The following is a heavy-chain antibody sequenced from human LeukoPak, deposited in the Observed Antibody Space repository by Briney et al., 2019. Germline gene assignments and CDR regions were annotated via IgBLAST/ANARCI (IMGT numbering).Heavy chain of an antibody. J-gene: IGHJ6*03. CDR2: IYYRGST. CDR3: ARVNEIPFSMAYYYYMDV. D-gene: IGHD2/OR15-2a*01. V-gene: IGHV4-59*01. CDR1: GDSISDYY. Sequence: SETLSLTCTVSGDSISDYYWSWIRQPPGKGLEWIGYIYYRGSTNYNPSLKSRVPISIDPPKQQFSLNLSSVTAADTAVYYCARVNEIPFSMAYYYYMDVWGKGTTVTVSS.